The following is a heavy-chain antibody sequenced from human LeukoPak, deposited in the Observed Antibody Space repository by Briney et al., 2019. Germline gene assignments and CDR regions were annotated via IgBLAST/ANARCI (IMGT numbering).Heavy chain of an antibody. CDR3: AREPEKSLIQVLPNDY. CDR2: ISYDGSHK. J-gene: IGHJ4*02. D-gene: IGHD2/OR15-2a*01. CDR1: AFTFSSYS. V-gene: IGHV3-30*04. Sequence: PGGSLGLSCAASAFTFSSYSMLWVRPAPGKGLEWGAIISYDGSHKYDADSEKGRFTVSIDYSKNTLYLQTDSLRAEDTAVYYCAREPEKSLIQVLPNDYWGQGTLVSVSS.